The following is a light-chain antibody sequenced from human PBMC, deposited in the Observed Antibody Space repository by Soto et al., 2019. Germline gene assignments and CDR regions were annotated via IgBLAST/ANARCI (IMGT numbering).Light chain of an antibody. V-gene: IGKV3-11*01. J-gene: IGKJ5*01. CDR3: HRRYNQPRVT. CDR1: QSVSNS. CDR2: DVS. Sequence: EIVLTHSPATLSWSPRESIALSSRASQSVSNSLAWYQQKPGQPPRLLIYDVSNRATGIPARFSGSGSGTDFTLSVSSLGPEDFALYCCHRRYNQPRVTFGQGTRLEIK.